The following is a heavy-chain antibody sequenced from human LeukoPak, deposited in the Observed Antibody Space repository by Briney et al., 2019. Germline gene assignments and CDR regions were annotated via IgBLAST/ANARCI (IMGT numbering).Heavy chain of an antibody. CDR3: AKASQWGLSLDY. D-gene: IGHD2-8*01. J-gene: IGHJ4*02. CDR2: ITGSGYTT. CDR1: GFTFNIYW. Sequence: PGGSLRLYCAASGFTFNIYWMSWVRQAPGKGLEWVSSITGSGYTTYYADSVKGRFTISRDNSKSTLYLQMNSLRAEDTAIYYCAKASQWGLSLDYWGQGTLVTVSS. V-gene: IGHV3-23*01.